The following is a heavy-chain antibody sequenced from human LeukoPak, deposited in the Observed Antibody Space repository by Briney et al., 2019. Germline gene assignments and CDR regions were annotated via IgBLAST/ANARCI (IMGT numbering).Heavy chain of an antibody. CDR1: GYTFTGYY. CDR2: INPNSGGT. Sequence: ASVKVSCKASGYTFTGYYMHWVRQAPGQGLEWMGWINPNSGGTNYAQKFQGRVTMTRDTSISTAYMELSRLRSDDTAVYYCARAYDILTGYLSYFDYWGQGTLATVSS. D-gene: IGHD3-9*01. J-gene: IGHJ4*02. CDR3: ARAYDILTGYLSYFDY. V-gene: IGHV1-2*02.